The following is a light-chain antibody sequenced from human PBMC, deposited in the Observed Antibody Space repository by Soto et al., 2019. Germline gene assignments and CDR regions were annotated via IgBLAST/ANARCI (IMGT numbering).Light chain of an antibody. CDR2: DVN. V-gene: IGLV2-14*03. CDR1: SSDVGAYNY. CDR3: RSWTSGATYV. Sequence: QSVLTQPASVSGSPGQSITISCAGTSSDVGAYNYVSWYQHHPGKAPKLMIYDVNNRPSGDSNRFSGSKSGNTASLTISGLQAEDGADYYCRSWTSGATYVFGSGTKVTVL. J-gene: IGLJ1*01.